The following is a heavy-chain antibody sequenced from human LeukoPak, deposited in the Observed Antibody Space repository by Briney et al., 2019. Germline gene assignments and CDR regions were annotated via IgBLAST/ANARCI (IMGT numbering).Heavy chain of an antibody. Sequence: PAGSLRLSCAASGFTFSSYGMHWVRQATGKGLEWVAFIRYDGSNKYYADSVKGRFTISRDNSKNTLYLQMNSLRAEDTAVYYCAKDQDEYGGSFDYWGQGTLVTVSS. D-gene: IGHD4-17*01. V-gene: IGHV3-30*02. CDR1: GFTFSSYG. CDR2: IRYDGSNK. J-gene: IGHJ4*02. CDR3: AKDQDEYGGSFDY.